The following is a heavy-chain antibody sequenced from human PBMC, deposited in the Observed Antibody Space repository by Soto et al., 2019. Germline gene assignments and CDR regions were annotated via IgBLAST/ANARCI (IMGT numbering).Heavy chain of an antibody. V-gene: IGHV4-30-2*01. J-gene: IGHJ4*02. Sequence: QLQLQESGSGLVKPSQTLSLTCAVSGGSISSGGYSWSWIRQPPGKGLEWIGYIYHSGSTYYNPSLKSRXXLXVXXSKNQFSLKLSSVTAADTAVYYCARGMTTVPTFDYWGQGTLVTVSS. CDR3: ARGMTTVPTFDY. CDR1: GGSISSGGYS. D-gene: IGHD4-4*01. CDR2: IYHSGST.